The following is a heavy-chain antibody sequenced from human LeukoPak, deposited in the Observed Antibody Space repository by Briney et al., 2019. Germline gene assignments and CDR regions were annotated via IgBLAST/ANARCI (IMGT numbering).Heavy chain of an antibody. CDR2: ISSSGSTI. V-gene: IGHV3-11*01. CDR3: TRRVVGATTDY. J-gene: IGHJ4*02. Sequence: GSLSLSCAASGFTFSDYYMSWIRQAPGKGLEWVSYISSSGSTIYYADSVKGRFTISRDNAKNSLYLQMNSPRAEDTAVYYCTRRVVGATTDYWGQGTLVTVSS. CDR1: GFTFSDYY. D-gene: IGHD1-26*01.